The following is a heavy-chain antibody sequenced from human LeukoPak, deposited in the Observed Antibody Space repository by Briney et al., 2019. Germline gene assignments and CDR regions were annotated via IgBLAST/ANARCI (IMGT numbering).Heavy chain of an antibody. CDR2: ISYSGVVK. CDR1: GYTFSDYG. J-gene: IGHJ4*02. D-gene: IGHD6-25*01. Sequence: PGGSLRLSCTASGYTFSDYGMHWVRQAPGKGLEWLSVISYSGVVKFYADSVKGRSTISRDNSKNTVYLQMNNLADEDTAVYYCSKDAAVLTPAIAASGNKYWGREPLVTVS. V-gene: IGHV3-30*18. CDR3: SKDAAVLTPAIAASGNKY.